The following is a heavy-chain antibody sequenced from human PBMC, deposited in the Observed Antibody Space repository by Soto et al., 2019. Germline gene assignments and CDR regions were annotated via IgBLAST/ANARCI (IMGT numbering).Heavy chain of an antibody. CDR3: ARLSVVVPAAIPHGWFDP. J-gene: IGHJ5*02. Sequence: GESLKISCKGSGYSFTSYWIGWVRQMPGKGLEWMGIIYPGDSDTRYSPSFQGQVTISADKSISTAYLQWSSLKASDTAMYYCARLSVVVPAAIPHGWFDPWGQGTLVTVSS. D-gene: IGHD2-2*01. CDR2: IYPGDSDT. CDR1: GYSFTSYW. V-gene: IGHV5-51*01.